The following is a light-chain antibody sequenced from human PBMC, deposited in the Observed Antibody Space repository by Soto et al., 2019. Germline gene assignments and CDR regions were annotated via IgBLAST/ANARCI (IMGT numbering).Light chain of an antibody. V-gene: IGKV1-5*03. Sequence: DIQMTQSPSSVSASVGDRVTITCRASQTISSWLAWYQQKPGKAPKLLIYKASTLKSGVPSRFSGSGPGTEFTLTISSLQPDDFATYFCQHYNSYSEAFGQGTKVDIK. CDR2: KAS. CDR1: QTISSW. CDR3: QHYNSYSEA. J-gene: IGKJ1*01.